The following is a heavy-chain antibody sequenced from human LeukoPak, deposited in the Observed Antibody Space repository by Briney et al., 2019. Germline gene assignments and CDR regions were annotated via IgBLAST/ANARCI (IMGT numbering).Heavy chain of an antibody. CDR3: ARAPEEGSSGFDP. CDR2: INPNSGGT. D-gene: IGHD2-15*01. CDR1: GYTFTGYY. J-gene: IGHJ5*02. V-gene: IGHV1-2*02. Sequence: ASVKVSCKASGYTFTGYYMHWVRQAPGQGLEWMGWINPNSGGTNYAQKFQGRVTTTRDTSISTAYMELSRLRSDDAAVYYCARAPEEGSSGFDPWGQGTLVTVSS.